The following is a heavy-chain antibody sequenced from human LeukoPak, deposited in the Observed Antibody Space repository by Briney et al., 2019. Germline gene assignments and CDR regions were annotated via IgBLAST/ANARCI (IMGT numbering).Heavy chain of an antibody. CDR3: ARLRAQGMGYSYGAGYYFDY. CDR1: GGSFSGYY. D-gene: IGHD5-18*01. CDR2: INHSGST. Sequence: SETLSLTCAVYGGSFSGYYWSWIRQPPGKGLEWIGEINHSGSTNYNPSLKSRVTISVDTSKNQFSLKLSSVTAADTAVYYCARLRAQGMGYSYGAGYYFDYWGQGTLVTVSS. V-gene: IGHV4-34*01. J-gene: IGHJ4*02.